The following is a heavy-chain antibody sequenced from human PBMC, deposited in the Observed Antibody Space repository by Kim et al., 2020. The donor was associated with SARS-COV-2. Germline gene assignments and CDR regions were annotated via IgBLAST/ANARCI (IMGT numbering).Heavy chain of an antibody. CDR3: ARQSTGYDYVWGSYRPDAYDAFDI. CDR2: IYPGDSDT. Sequence: GESLKISCKGSGYSFTSYWIGWVRQMPGKGLEWMGIIYPGDSDTRYSPSFQGQVTISADKSISTAYLQWSSLKASDTAMYYCARQSTGYDYVWGSYRPDAYDAFDIWGQATMLTVSS. CDR1: GYSFTSYW. D-gene: IGHD3-16*02. J-gene: IGHJ3*02. V-gene: IGHV5-51*01.